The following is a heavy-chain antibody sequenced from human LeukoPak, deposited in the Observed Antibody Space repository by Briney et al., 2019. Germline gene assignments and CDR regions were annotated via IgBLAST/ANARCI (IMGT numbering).Heavy chain of an antibody. D-gene: IGHD2-15*01. CDR1: GFTFSSYW. Sequence: SGGSLRLSCAASGFTFSSYWMHWVRQAPGKGLVWVSLINGDGSSTYYADSVKGRFTISRDNAKNSLYLQMNSLRVDDTAVYYCARDRGGAESHGFDAFDLWGQGTIVTVSS. CDR2: INGDGSST. J-gene: IGHJ3*01. V-gene: IGHV3-74*01. CDR3: ARDRGGAESHGFDAFDL.